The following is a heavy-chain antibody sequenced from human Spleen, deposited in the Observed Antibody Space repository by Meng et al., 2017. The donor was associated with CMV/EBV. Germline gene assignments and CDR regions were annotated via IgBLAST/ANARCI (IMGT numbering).Heavy chain of an antibody. D-gene: IGHD5-12*01. CDR3: ARHDGGYGDYFDH. Sequence: QVQLQQWGAGLLKPSETLSLTCTVSGGSISSSRHYWGWIRQPPGKGLEWIGSIYYSGSTYYNPSLRSRVTMSLDTSKNQFSLKLSSVTATDTAVYYCARHDGGYGDYFDHWGQETLVTVSS. V-gene: IGHV4-39*01. J-gene: IGHJ4*02. CDR1: GGSISSSRHY. CDR2: IYYSGST.